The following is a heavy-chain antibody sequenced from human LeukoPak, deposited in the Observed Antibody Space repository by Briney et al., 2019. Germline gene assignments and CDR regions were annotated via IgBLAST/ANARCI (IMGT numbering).Heavy chain of an antibody. CDR1: GYTFTSYD. V-gene: IGHV1-8*01. CDR2: MNPNSGNT. J-gene: IGHJ4*02. CDR3: AGDSSSWSSRTFDY. D-gene: IGHD6-13*01. Sequence: ASVKVSCKASGYTFTSYDINWVRQATGQGLEWMGWMNPNSGNTGYAQKFQGRVTMTRNTSISTAYMELSSLRSEDTAVYYCAGDSSSWSSRTFDYWGQGTLVTVSS.